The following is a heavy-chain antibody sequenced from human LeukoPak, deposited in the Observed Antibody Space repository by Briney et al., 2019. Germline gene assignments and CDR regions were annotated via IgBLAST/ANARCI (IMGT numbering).Heavy chain of an antibody. J-gene: IGHJ3*02. V-gene: IGHV3-48*01. CDR2: IRTSSTTT. D-gene: IGHD6-6*01. CDR1: GFTFSSYG. Sequence: GGSLRLSCEASGFTFSSYGMNWVRQAPGKGLEWVSYIRTSSTTTYYADSVKGRFTISRDNANNSLYLQMSSLRPEDTAVYYCAREYSSSSGRAFDIWGQGTMVTVSS. CDR3: AREYSSSSGRAFDI.